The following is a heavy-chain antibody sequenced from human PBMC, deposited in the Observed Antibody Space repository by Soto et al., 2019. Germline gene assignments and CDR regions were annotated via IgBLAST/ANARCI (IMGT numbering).Heavy chain of an antibody. Sequence: GGSLRLSCAASGFTFSSYAMHWVRQAPGKGLEWVAVISYDGSNKYYADSVKGRFTISRDNSKNTLYLQMNSLRAEDTAVYYCARDMEVATIRFDPWGQGTLVTVSS. CDR3: ARDMEVATIRFDP. CDR1: GFTFSSYA. CDR2: ISYDGSNK. D-gene: IGHD5-12*01. V-gene: IGHV3-30-3*01. J-gene: IGHJ5*02.